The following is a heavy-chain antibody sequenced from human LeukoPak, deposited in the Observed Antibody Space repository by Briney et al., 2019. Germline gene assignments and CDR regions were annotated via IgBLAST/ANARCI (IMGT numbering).Heavy chain of an antibody. D-gene: IGHD1-26*01. CDR2: ITSNGGST. CDR1: GFTFSSHA. J-gene: IGHJ4*02. CDR3: VKVSSTVGATYFDY. V-gene: IGHV3-64D*06. Sequence: PGGSLRLSCSASGFTFSSHAMNWVRQAPGKGLEYASAITSNGGSTYYADPVKGRFTISRDNSKNTLYLQMSSLRAEDTAVYYCVKVSSTVGATYFDYWGQGTLVTVSS.